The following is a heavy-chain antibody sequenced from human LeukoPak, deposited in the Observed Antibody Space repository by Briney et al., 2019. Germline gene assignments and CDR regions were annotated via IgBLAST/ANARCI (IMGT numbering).Heavy chain of an antibody. D-gene: IGHD3-9*01. V-gene: IGHV3-66*01. J-gene: IGHJ4*02. Sequence: GGSLRLSCAASGFTVSSNYMSWVRQAPGKGLEWVSVIYSGGSTYYADSVKGRFTISRDNSKNTLYPQMNSLRAEDTAVYYCARVRRYFVDYWGQGTLVTVSS. CDR1: GFTVSSNY. CDR3: ARVRRYFVDY. CDR2: IYSGGST.